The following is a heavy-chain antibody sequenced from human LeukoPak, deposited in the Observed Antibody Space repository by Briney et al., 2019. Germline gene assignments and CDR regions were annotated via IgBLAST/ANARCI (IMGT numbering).Heavy chain of an antibody. CDR1: GFTFSSYS. Sequence: PGGSLRLSCAASGFTFSSYSMNWVRQAPGKGLEWVSSISSRSSYIYYADSVKGRFTLSRDNAKNSLYLQMNSLRAEDTAVNYCAREGTGTNTLDYWGQGTLVTVSS. CDR2: ISSRSSYI. J-gene: IGHJ4*02. D-gene: IGHD1-7*01. CDR3: AREGTGTNTLDY. V-gene: IGHV3-21*01.